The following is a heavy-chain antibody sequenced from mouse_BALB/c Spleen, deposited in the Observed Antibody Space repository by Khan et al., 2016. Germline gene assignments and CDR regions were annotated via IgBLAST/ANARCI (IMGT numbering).Heavy chain of an antibody. CDR3: LRRTLRVLDY. J-gene: IGHJ2*01. CDR2: ISYSGST. V-gene: IGHV3-2*02. D-gene: IGHD1-1*01. Sequence: EVQLQESGPGLVKPSQSLSLTCTVTGYSITSDYAWNWIRQFPGNKLEWMGYISYSGSTNYNPSLKSRISITRATSKNQYFLLLNSVTPEDTATYYCLRRTLRVLDYWNQGTTLSFSS. CDR1: GYSITSDYA.